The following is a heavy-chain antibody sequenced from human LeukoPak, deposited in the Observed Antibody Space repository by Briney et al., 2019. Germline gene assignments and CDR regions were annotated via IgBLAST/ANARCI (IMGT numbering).Heavy chain of an antibody. CDR3: ARRRLGYYFDY. D-gene: IGHD5-24*01. CDR1: GGSFSGYY. J-gene: IGHJ4*02. Sequence: SETLSLTXGVYGGSFSGYYWSWIRQPPGKGLEWIGEINPRGSTNYNPSLKSRVTLSADTPKNQFSLTLNSVTAADTAVYYCARRRLGYYFDYWGQGTLVTVSS. V-gene: IGHV4-34*01. CDR2: INPRGST.